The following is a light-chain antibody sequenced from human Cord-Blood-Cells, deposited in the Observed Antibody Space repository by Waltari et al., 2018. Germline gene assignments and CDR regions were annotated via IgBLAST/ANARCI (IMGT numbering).Light chain of an antibody. V-gene: IGLV3-19*01. J-gene: IGLJ1*01. CDR3: NSRDSSGNHYV. CDR1: SLRSYY. CDR2: GKN. Sequence: SSELTQDPAVSVAWGQTVRITCQGESLRSYYASWYQQKPGQAPVLVIYGKNNRPSGIPDRFSGSSSGNTASLTITGAQAEDEADYYCNSRDSSGNHYVFGTGTKVTVL.